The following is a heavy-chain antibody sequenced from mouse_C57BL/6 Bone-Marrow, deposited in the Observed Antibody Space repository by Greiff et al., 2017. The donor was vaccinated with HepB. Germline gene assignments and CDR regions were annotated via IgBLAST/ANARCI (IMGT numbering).Heavy chain of an antibody. CDR3: ARSYGRDY. V-gene: IGHV5-9*01. CDR1: GFTFSSYT. J-gene: IGHJ4*01. CDR2: ISGGGGNT. Sequence: EVNLVESGGGLVKPGGSLKLSCAASGFTFSSYTMSWVRQTPEKRLEWVATISGGGGNTYYPDSVKGRFTISRDDAKNTLYLQMSSLRSEDTALYYCARSYGRDYWGQGTSVTVSS. D-gene: IGHD1-2*01.